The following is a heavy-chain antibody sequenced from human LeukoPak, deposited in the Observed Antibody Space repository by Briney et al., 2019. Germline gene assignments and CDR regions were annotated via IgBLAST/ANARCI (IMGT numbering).Heavy chain of an antibody. CDR3: AREVQYAAAGEYYYYYYMDV. V-gene: IGHV1-69*06. Sequence: SVKVSCKASGGTFSSYAISWVRQAPGQGLEWMGGIIPIFGTANYAQKFQGRVTITADKSTSTAYMELSSLRSEDTAVYYCAREVQYAAAGEYYYYYYMDVWGKGTTVTISS. CDR2: IIPIFGTA. J-gene: IGHJ6*03. CDR1: GGTFSSYA. D-gene: IGHD6-13*01.